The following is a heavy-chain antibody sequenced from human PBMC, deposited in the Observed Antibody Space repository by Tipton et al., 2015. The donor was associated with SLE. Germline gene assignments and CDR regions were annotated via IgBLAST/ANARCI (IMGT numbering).Heavy chain of an antibody. D-gene: IGHD4-17*01. J-gene: IGHJ4*02. CDR3: ARGAPLRLGPYFDY. CDR2: IYTSGST. CDR1: GDSISTYY. V-gene: IGHV4-4*07. Sequence: LRLSCNVSGDSISTYYWSWIRQPAGKGLEWIGRIYTSGSTNYNPSLKSRVTISVDTSKNQFSLKLSSVTAADTAVYYCARGAPLRLGPYFDYWGQGTLVTVSS.